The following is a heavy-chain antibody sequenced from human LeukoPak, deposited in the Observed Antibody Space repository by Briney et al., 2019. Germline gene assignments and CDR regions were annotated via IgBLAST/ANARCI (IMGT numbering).Heavy chain of an antibody. J-gene: IGHJ4*02. V-gene: IGHV4-39*01. Sequence: PSETLSLTCAVSGGSISSSTFYWVWIRQPPGKGLEWIGMIYYRGSTYYDPSLKSRVTISVDTSKNQFSLKLSSVTAADTAVYYCARLLDSSGLFDYWGQGTLVTVSS. D-gene: IGHD3-22*01. CDR3: ARLLDSSGLFDY. CDR2: IYYRGST. CDR1: GGSISSSTFY.